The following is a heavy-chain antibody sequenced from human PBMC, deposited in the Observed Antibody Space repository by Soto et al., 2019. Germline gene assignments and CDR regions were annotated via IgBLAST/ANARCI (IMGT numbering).Heavy chain of an antibody. CDR3: ARVSRGYRYGPRYIYYYYGMDV. V-gene: IGHV4-31*03. J-gene: IGHJ6*02. CDR1: GGSISSGGYY. Sequence: SETLSLTCTVSGGSISSGGYYWSWIRQHPGKGLEWIGYIYYSGSTYYNPSLKSRVTISVDTSKNQFSLKLSSVTAADTAVYYCARVSRGYRYGPRYIYYYYGMDVWGQGTTVTVSS. D-gene: IGHD5-18*01. CDR2: IYYSGST.